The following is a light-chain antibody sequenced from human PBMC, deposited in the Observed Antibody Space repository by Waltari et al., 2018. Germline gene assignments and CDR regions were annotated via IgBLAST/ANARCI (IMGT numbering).Light chain of an antibody. CDR2: EVN. J-gene: IGLJ2*01. Sequence: QSALTQPASVSGSPGQSITISCTGTSSDVGGHNYVSWNQHHPGKAPKLMIYEVNNRPSGVSTRFSGSKSGNTASLTISDLQAEDEADYHCSSYTSSSTVVFGGGTKLTVL. V-gene: IGLV2-14*01. CDR1: SSDVGGHNY. CDR3: SSYTSSSTVV.